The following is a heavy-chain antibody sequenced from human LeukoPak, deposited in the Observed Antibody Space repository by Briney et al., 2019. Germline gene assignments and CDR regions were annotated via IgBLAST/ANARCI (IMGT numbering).Heavy chain of an antibody. Sequence: GGSLRLSYVASGFTFSTYSMNWVRRAPGKGLEWVSSISSSSSYKFYADSVKGRFTISRDNAKNSLYLQMNSLRAEDTAVYYCAKCSGGNYFHSDDYWGQGTLVTVSS. CDR1: GFTFSTYS. V-gene: IGHV3-21*01. CDR2: ISSSSSYK. J-gene: IGHJ4*02. D-gene: IGHD2-15*01. CDR3: AKCSGGNYFHSDDY.